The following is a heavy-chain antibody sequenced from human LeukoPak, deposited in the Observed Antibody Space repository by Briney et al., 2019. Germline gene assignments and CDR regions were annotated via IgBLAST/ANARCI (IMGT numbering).Heavy chain of an antibody. D-gene: IGHD2-21*02. CDR1: GFTFSDYW. V-gene: IGHV3-7*01. J-gene: IGHJ4*02. CDR3: TRGDPDY. CDR2: INYHGSDK. Sequence: RSGGSLRLSCAASGFTFSDYWMQWVRQAPGKGLEWVANINYHGSDKYLVDSVKGRLTISRDNAKNSLFLQMNSLRDEDTAVYYCTRGDPDYWGQGTLVTVSS.